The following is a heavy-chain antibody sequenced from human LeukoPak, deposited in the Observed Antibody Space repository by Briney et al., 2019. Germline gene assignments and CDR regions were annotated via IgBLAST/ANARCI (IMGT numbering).Heavy chain of an antibody. V-gene: IGHV4-39*07. Sequence: SETLSLTCTVSGGSISSSSYYWGWIRQPPGKGLEWIGSIYYSGSTYYNPSLKSRVTISVDTSKNQFSLKLSSVTAADTAVYYCARESGTYYDFWSGYQRDYYYYGMDVWGQGTTVTVSS. J-gene: IGHJ6*02. CDR3: ARESGTYYDFWSGYQRDYYYYGMDV. CDR2: IYYSGST. D-gene: IGHD3-3*01. CDR1: GGSISSSSYY.